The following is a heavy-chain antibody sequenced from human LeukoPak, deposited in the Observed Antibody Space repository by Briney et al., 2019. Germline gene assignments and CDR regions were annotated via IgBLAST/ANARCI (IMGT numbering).Heavy chain of an antibody. Sequence: GGSLRLSCVVSGFTSSSYVMTWVRQAPGKGLEWVSAISGSGGSTYYADSVKGRFTISRDNSKNTLYLQMNSLRAEDTAVYYCAKLRGWYYGMDVWGQGTTVTVSS. D-gene: IGHD6-19*01. CDR3: AKLRGWYYGMDV. J-gene: IGHJ6*02. CDR1: GFTSSSYV. CDR2: ISGSGGST. V-gene: IGHV3-23*01.